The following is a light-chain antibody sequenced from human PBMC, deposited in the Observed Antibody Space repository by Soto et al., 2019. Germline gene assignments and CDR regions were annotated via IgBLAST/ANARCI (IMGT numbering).Light chain of an antibody. J-gene: IGKJ5*01. CDR1: QSVSSNN. CDR2: GVS. V-gene: IGKV3-20*01. CDR3: QQYVTSPIT. Sequence: EIVLTQSPGTLSLSPGERATLSCRASQSVSSNNFAWYQQKPGQAPRLLIHGVSSRATGFPDRFSGSGSGTDFTLTISRLEPEDFAVYYCQQYVTSPITFGQGTRLEIK.